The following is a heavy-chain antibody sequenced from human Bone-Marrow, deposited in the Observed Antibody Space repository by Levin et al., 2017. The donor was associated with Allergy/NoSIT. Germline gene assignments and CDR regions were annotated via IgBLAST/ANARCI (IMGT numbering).Heavy chain of an antibody. CDR1: GFSLTTIGVG. CDR2: IYWDDDK. CDR3: ARHSGQWVGDSLLPFDI. Sequence: VSGPTLVKPTQTLTLTCSFSGFSLTTIGVGVGWTRQAPGQALEWIALIYWDDDKRYSPSLKGRLSIIKDTSKNQVVLTMTYVDPRDTATYFCARHSGQWVGDSLLPFDIWGQGTKVTVSS. D-gene: IGHD2/OR15-2a*01. V-gene: IGHV2-5*02. J-gene: IGHJ3*02.